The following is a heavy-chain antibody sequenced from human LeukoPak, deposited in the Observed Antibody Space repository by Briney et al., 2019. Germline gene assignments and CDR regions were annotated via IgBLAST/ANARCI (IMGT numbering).Heavy chain of an antibody. CDR2: IYSGGST. J-gene: IGHJ4*02. V-gene: IGHV3-66*01. CDR1: GFTVSSNY. CDR3: ARDGVVAATKSDY. Sequence: GGSLRLSRAASGFTVSSNYMSWVRQAPGKGLEWVSVIYSGGSTYYADSVKGRFTISRDNSKNTLYLQMNSLRAEDTAVYYCARDGVVAATKSDYWGQGTLVTVSS. D-gene: IGHD2-15*01.